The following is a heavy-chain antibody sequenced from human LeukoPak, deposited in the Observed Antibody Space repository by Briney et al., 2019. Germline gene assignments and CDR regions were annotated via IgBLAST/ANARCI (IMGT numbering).Heavy chain of an antibody. J-gene: IGHJ5*02. CDR3: ARSERWPNWFDP. CDR1: GGSISSDY. D-gene: IGHD2-15*01. Sequence: SETLSLTCTVSGGSISSDYWSWIRQPPGKRLEWIGYIYNTWTTNYNPSLKSRVTISLDMPKNQFSLKLTSVTAADTAVYYCARSERWPNWFDPWGQGTLVTVSS. V-gene: IGHV4-4*09. CDR2: IYNTWTT.